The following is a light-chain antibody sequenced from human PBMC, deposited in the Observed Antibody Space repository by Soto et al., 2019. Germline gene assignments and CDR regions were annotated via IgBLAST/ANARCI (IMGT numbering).Light chain of an antibody. J-gene: IGLJ2*01. V-gene: IGLV4-69*01. CDR2: VTYDGSH. CDR3: QTWATPIGV. Sequence: QPVLTQSPSASASLGASVKLTCTLSSGHSRNVIAWHQQLPEKGPRYLMKVTYDGSHIKGDGIPDRFSGSSSGAQRYLTISSLQSEDEADYYCQTWATPIGVFGGGTKLTVL. CDR1: SGHSRNV.